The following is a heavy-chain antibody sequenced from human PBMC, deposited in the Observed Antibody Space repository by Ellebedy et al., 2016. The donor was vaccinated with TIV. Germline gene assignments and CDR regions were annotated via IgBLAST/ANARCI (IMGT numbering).Heavy chain of an antibody. CDR2: IIIRGDST. CDR3: VRDER. V-gene: IGHV3-48*04. CDR1: TFTFSSYS. Sequence: GGSLRLXXVASTFTFSSYSMNWVRQAPGKGLEWVSHIIIRGDSTNYADSVKGRFTISRDNAKNSLYLQMNSLRAEDTAVYYCVRDERWGQGTVVTVSS. J-gene: IGHJ3*01. D-gene: IGHD5-24*01.